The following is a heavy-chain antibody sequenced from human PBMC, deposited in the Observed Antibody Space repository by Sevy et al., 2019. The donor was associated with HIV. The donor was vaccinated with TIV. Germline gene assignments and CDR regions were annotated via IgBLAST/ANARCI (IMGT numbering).Heavy chain of an antibody. V-gene: IGHV1-8*01. CDR3: ARENYDSSGYLSSIYYYYGMDV. D-gene: IGHD3-22*01. CDR2: MNPNSGNT. CDR1: GYTFTSYD. Sequence: ASVKVSCKASGYTFTSYDINWVRQATGQGLEWMGWMNPNSGNTGYAQKFQGRVTMTRNTSISTAYMELGSLRSEDTAVYYCARENYDSSGYLSSIYYYYGMDVWGQGTTVTVSS. J-gene: IGHJ6*02.